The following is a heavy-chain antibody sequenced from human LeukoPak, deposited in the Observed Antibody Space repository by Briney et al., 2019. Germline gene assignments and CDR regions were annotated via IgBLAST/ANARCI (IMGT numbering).Heavy chain of an antibody. J-gene: IGHJ3*02. CDR3: ARDRLTGNAFDI. D-gene: IGHD3-16*01. CDR2: IYYSGST. V-gene: IGHV4-59*11. Sequence: SETLSLTCTVCGGSISSHYSSWIRQPPGKGLEWIGYIYYSGSTNYNPSLKSRVTISVDTSKNQFSLKLSSVTAADTAVYYCARDRLTGNAFDIWGQGTMVTVSS. CDR1: GGSISSHY.